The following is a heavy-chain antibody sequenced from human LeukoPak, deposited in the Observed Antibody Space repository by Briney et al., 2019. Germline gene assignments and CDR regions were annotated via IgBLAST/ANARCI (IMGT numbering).Heavy chain of an antibody. CDR3: AREVEPISAMDKRDWYFDL. CDR2: IYYSGST. Sequence: SGTLSLTCTVSGGSISSYYWSWIRQPPGKGLEWIGFIYYSGSTNYNPSLKSRVTISVDTSKNQFSLKLSSVTAADTAVYYCAREVEPISAMDKRDWYFDLWGRGTLVTVSS. D-gene: IGHD5-18*01. V-gene: IGHV4-59*01. CDR1: GGSISSYY. J-gene: IGHJ2*01.